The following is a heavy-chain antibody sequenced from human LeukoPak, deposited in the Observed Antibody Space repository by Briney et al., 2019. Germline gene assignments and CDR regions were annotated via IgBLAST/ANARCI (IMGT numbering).Heavy chain of an antibody. CDR2: VSGDESST. CDR1: GFIFSSYW. Sequence: GGSLRLSCAASGFIFSSYWMHWVRQVPGKRLVWVSRVSGDESSTTYADSVKGRFTISRDNAKNTLYLQLSSLRAEDTAVYYCVRDRETTVTTLDFWGQGTVVTVSS. D-gene: IGHD4-11*01. J-gene: IGHJ4*02. V-gene: IGHV3-74*03. CDR3: VRDRETTVTTLDF.